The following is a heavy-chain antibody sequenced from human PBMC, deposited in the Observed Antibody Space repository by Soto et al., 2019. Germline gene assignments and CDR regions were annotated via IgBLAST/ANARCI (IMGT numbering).Heavy chain of an antibody. J-gene: IGHJ4*02. CDR3: ASLYYDILTGYSFDY. V-gene: IGHV3-7*01. CDR2: IKQDGSEK. Sequence: GGSLRLSCAASGFTFSSYWMSWVRQAPGKGLECVANIKQDGSEKYYVDSVKGRFTISRDNAKNSLYLQMNSLRAEDTAVYYCASLYYDILTGYSFDYWGQGTLVTVSS. D-gene: IGHD3-9*01. CDR1: GFTFSSYW.